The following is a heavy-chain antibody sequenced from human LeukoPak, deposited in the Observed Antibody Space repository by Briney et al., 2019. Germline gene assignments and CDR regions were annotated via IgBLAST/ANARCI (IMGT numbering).Heavy chain of an antibody. J-gene: IGHJ4*02. Sequence: GGSLRLSCAASGFTFSSYGMHWVRQAPGKGLEWVAVIWYDGSNKYYADSVKGRFTISRDNSKNTLYLQMNSLRAEDTAVYYCASGPVAYYFDYWGQGTLVTVPP. V-gene: IGHV3-33*01. CDR2: IWYDGSNK. CDR1: GFTFSSYG. CDR3: ASGPVAYYFDY. D-gene: IGHD3/OR15-3a*01.